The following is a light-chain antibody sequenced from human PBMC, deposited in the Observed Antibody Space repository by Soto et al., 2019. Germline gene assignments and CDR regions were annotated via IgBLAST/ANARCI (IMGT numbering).Light chain of an antibody. Sequence: DIQMTQSPSTLSASVGDRVTITCRASQSISTWLAWYQQKPGKAPKLLIYKASSLESGVPSRFSGSGSGTEFTLTISSLQPDDFATDYCQQYNDYSPYTFGQGTKLEIK. CDR3: QQYNDYSPYT. CDR1: QSISTW. CDR2: KAS. V-gene: IGKV1-5*03. J-gene: IGKJ2*01.